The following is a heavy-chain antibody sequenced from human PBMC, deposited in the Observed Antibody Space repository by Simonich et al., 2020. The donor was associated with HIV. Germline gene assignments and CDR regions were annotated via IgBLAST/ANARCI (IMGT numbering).Heavy chain of an antibody. CDR2: INPNSGGT. CDR1: GYTFTVYD. CDR3: AFLGGYDSSGFDAFDI. J-gene: IGHJ3*02. D-gene: IGHD3-22*01. V-gene: IGHV1-2*02. Sequence: QVQLVQSGAEGKKPGASVKVSCKASGYTFTVYDMHWGRQTPGQGLEWMGWINPNSGGTNYAQKFQGRVTMTRDTSISTAYMELSRLRSDDTAVYYCAFLGGYDSSGFDAFDIWGQGTMVSVSS.